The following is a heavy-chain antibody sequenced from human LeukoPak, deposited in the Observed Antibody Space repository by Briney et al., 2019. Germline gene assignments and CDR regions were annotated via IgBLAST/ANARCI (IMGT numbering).Heavy chain of an antibody. CDR3: ATVSLTGTDAFDI. CDR1: GYTLTELS. V-gene: IGHV1-24*01. Sequence: ASVKVSCKVSGYTLTELSMHWVRQAPGKGLEWMGGFDPEDGETIYAQKFQGRVTMTEDTSTGTAYMELSSLRSEDTAVYCCATVSLTGTDAFDIWGQGTMVTVSS. J-gene: IGHJ3*02. CDR2: FDPEDGET. D-gene: IGHD3-9*01.